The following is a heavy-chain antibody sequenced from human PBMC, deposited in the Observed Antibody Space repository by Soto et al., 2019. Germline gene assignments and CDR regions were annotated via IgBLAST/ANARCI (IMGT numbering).Heavy chain of an antibody. D-gene: IGHD3-22*01. CDR1: GGTFSNYA. CDR3: APGGERDYYDHSGWR. Sequence: QVQLVQSGAEVKKPGSSVKVSCKASGGTFSNYALDWVRQAPGQGLEWMGGIIPIFGTVRHAQNFQGRVTITADESTSTAYRELSSLRYDDTAMYDCAPGGERDYYDHSGWRWGQGSLVTVSS. CDR2: IIPIFGTV. V-gene: IGHV1-69*12. J-gene: IGHJ1*01.